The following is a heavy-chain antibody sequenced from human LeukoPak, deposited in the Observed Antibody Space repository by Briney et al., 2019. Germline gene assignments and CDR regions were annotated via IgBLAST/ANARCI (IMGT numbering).Heavy chain of an antibody. CDR1: GYTFTDYY. V-gene: IGHV1-2*02. Sequence: ASVKVSCKASGYTFTDYYMHWVRQAPGQGLEWMGWINPNSGGTNYAQKFQSRVTMTRDTSISTAYMELSRLRSDDTAVYSCAREETYCSGGSCYGYWGQGTLVTVSS. CDR3: AREETYCSGGSCYGY. D-gene: IGHD2-15*01. CDR2: INPNSGGT. J-gene: IGHJ4*02.